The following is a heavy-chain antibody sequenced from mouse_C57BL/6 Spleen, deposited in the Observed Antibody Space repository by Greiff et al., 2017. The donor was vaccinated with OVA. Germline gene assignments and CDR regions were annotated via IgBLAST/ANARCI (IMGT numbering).Heavy chain of an antibody. CDR1: GFNIKNTY. D-gene: IGHD1-1*01. J-gene: IGHJ2*01. Sequence: VQLQQSVAELVRPGASVKLSCTASGFNIKNTYMHWVKQRPEQGLAWIGWIDPASGNTKYAPKFQGKDTITADTSSNTAYLQLSSLTSEDTVIYYCARGTPGHCYGSSYGYFDYWGQGTTLTVSS. CDR3: ARGTPGHCYGSSYGYFDY. V-gene: IGHV14-3*01. CDR2: IDPASGNT.